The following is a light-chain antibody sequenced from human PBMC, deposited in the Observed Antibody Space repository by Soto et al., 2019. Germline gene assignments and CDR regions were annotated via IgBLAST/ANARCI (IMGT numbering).Light chain of an antibody. CDR3: QHHNSYSEA. V-gene: IGKV1-5*03. J-gene: IGKJ1*01. CDR1: QTISSW. Sequence: DIQMPQSPSTLSGSVGDRVTITCRASQTISSWLAWYQQKPGKAPKLLIYKASTLKSGVPSRFSGSGSGTEFTLTISSLQPDDFATYYCQHHNSYSEAFGQGTKVDSK. CDR2: KAS.